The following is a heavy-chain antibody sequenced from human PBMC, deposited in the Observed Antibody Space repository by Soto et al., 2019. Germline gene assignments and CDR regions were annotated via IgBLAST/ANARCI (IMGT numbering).Heavy chain of an antibody. J-gene: IGHJ6*03. V-gene: IGHV3-13*01. CDR2: IGTAGDT. CDR1: GFTFSSYD. D-gene: IGHD3-16*01. Sequence: GGSLRLSCAASGFTFSSYDMHWVRQATGKGLEWVSAIGTAGDTYYPGSVKGRFTISRENAKNSLYLQMNSLRAGDTAVYYCARALTRLHLGDPNRPGYYYMDVWGKGTTVTVSS. CDR3: ARALTRLHLGDPNRPGYYYMDV.